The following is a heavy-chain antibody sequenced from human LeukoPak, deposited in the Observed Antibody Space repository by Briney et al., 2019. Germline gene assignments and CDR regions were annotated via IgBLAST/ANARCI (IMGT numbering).Heavy chain of an antibody. CDR1: GFTFRSYW. D-gene: IGHD2-15*01. Sequence: GGSLRLSCAASGFTFRSYWMSWVRQAPGKGLEWVANIKQDGSEKYYVDSVKGRFPISRDNAKNSLYLQMNSLRAEDTAVYYCARGSPSWYWSGGSCANFDYWGQGTLVTVSS. CDR2: IKQDGSEK. J-gene: IGHJ4*02. V-gene: IGHV3-7*01. CDR3: ARGSPSWYWSGGSCANFDY.